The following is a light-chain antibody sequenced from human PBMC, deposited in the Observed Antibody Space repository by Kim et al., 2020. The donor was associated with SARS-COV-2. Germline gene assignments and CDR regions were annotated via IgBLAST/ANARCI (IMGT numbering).Light chain of an antibody. CDR1: STNIGNKY. V-gene: IGLV1-51*01. Sequence: GRKVTISCSGSSTNIGNKYVAWYQQLPGTAPKLLIFDNNIRPSGIPDRFSGSKSGTSATLGITGLQTGDEADYYCGTWDSRLSSAVFGGGTQLTVL. CDR2: DNN. CDR3: GTWDSRLSSAV. J-gene: IGLJ7*01.